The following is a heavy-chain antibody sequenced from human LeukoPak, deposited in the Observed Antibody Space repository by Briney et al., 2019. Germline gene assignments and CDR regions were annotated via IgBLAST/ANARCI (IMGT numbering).Heavy chain of an antibody. V-gene: IGHV4-31*03. CDR3: ARGANYLTGYPTPYYFDY. Sequence: SETLSLTCTVSGGSISSGGYYWSWIRQHPGKGLEWIGYIYYSGSTYYNPSLKSRVTISVDTSKNQFSLKLSSVTAADTAVYYCARGANYLTGYPTPYYFDYWGQGTLVTVSS. J-gene: IGHJ4*02. CDR1: GGSISSGGYY. D-gene: IGHD3-9*01. CDR2: IYYSGST.